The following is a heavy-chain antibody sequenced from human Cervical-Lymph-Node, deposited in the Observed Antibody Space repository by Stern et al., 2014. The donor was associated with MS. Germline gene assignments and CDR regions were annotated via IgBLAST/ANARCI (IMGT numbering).Heavy chain of an antibody. CDR2: MNPESGEP. CDR1: GYTFTSDD. Sequence: VQLVQSGAEVKKPGASVKVSCKTSGYTFTSDDINWVRQASGQGLEWMGWMNPESGEPGYAQKFQGRLTITRDTSISTAYMDLTTLGSEDTAVYYCTKAWDSWGQGTLVIVSS. CDR3: TKAWDS. V-gene: IGHV1-8*01. J-gene: IGHJ4*02.